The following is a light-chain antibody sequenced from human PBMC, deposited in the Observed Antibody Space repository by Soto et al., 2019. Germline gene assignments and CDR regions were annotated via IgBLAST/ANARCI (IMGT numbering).Light chain of an antibody. J-gene: IGKJ2*01. Sequence: DIVMNQSPLSLPVTPGEPASISCRSSQSLLHANGYNYLDWYLQKPGQSPQLLIYLGSNRASGVPDMFSGSGSGTVLALKSNRVEAEDVGVYYCIQSLQTPYTFGRGTKLEIK. V-gene: IGKV2-28*01. CDR1: QSLLHANGYNY. CDR2: LGS. CDR3: IQSLQTPYT.